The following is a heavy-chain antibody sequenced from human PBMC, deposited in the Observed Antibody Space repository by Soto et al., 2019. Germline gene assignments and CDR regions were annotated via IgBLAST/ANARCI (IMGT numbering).Heavy chain of an antibody. CDR2: IGTAGDT. V-gene: IGHV3-13*04. CDR1: GFTFSSYD. J-gene: IGHJ6*02. CDR3: ARGSSGYYAADYYYGMDV. D-gene: IGHD3-22*01. Sequence: GGSLRLSCAASGFTFSSYDMHWVRQATGKGLEWVSAIGTAGDTYYPGSVKGRFTISRENAKNSLYLQMNSLRAGDTAVYYCARGSSGYYAADYYYGMDVRGQGTTVTVPS.